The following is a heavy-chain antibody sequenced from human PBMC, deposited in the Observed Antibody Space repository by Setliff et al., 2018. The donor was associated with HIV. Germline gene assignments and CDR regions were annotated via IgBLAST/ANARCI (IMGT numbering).Heavy chain of an antibody. CDR2: ISTHNDDT. CDR3: ARDRQDYSAGSYIYYFDY. V-gene: IGHV1-18*01. J-gene: IGHJ4*02. CDR1: GYTFTTYA. Sequence: ASVKVSCKASGYTFTTYAISWVRQAPGQGLEWMGWISTHNDDTDYAQKFQGRVTMTRDTSTSPVYMELRRLRSDDTAVYYCARDRQDYSAGSYIYYFDYWGQGTLVTVSS. D-gene: IGHD3-10*01.